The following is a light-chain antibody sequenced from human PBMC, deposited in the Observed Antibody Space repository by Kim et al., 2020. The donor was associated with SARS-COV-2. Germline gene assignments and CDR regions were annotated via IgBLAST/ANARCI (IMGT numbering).Light chain of an antibody. J-gene: IGKJ4*01. CDR2: ASS. Sequence: SLCPGETATLACRSSQSGGSNFVAWFQQRPGQTPRLLIYASSQRATGIPDRFSGSASEGDFTLTIRRLEAEDFAVYYCQLYGNPPLFGGGTKVDIK. CDR1: QSGGSNF. CDR3: QLYGNPPL. V-gene: IGKV3-20*01.